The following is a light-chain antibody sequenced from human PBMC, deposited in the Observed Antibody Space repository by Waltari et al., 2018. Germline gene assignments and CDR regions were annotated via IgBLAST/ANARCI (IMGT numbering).Light chain of an antibody. V-gene: IGLV2-23*01. CDR3: CSYAHSSRVV. CDR1: SRDVGRYNL. J-gene: IGLJ2*01. CDR2: EGT. Sequence: QAALTQPAPVSGSPGQSITISCPGTSRDVGRYNLVSWYQHYPGKAPKLMIYEGTKRPSGISNRFSGSKSGNTASLTISGLQAEDEADYHCCSYAHSSRVVFGGGTRVTVL.